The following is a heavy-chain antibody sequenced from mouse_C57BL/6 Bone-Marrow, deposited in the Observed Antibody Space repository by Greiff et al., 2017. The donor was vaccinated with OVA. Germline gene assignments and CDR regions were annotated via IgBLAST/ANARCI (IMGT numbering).Heavy chain of an antibody. CDR3: AHITTASSRRGYFDV. CDR2: IYWDDDK. J-gene: IGHJ1*03. V-gene: IGHV8-12*01. D-gene: IGHD1-1*01. CDR1: GFSLSTSGMG. Sequence: QVTLKESGPGILQSSQTLSLTCSFSGFSLSTSGMGVSWIRQPSGKGLEWLAPIYWDDDKRYNPSLKSRLTISKDTSRNQVFLKITSVDTADTATYYCAHITTASSRRGYFDVWGTGTTVTVSS.